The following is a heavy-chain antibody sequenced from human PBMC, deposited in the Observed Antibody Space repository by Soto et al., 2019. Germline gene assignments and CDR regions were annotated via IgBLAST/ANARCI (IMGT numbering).Heavy chain of an antibody. CDR3: ARQYCSSTSCSWFDP. Sequence: GASVKVSCKASGYTFTSYGISWVRQAPGQGLEWMGWIGAYNGNTNYAQKLQGRVTMTTDTSTSTAYMELRSLRSDDTAVYYCARQYCSSTSCSWFDPWGQGTLVTVSS. J-gene: IGHJ5*02. D-gene: IGHD2-2*01. V-gene: IGHV1-18*04. CDR1: GYTFTSYG. CDR2: IGAYNGNT.